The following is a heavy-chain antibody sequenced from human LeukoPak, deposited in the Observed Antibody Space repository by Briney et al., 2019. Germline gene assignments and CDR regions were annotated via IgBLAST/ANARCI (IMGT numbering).Heavy chain of an antibody. D-gene: IGHD4-23*01. CDR1: GFTVSSNY. Sequence: GGSLRLSCAASGFTVSSNYMSWVRQAPGKGLEWVAFIWYDGSNKYCADSVEGRFTISRDNSKNTLYLQMNSLRVEDTAVYYCAKDGLGRDDYGGNSNYWGQGTLVTVSS. J-gene: IGHJ4*02. CDR2: IWYDGSNK. CDR3: AKDGLGRDDYGGNSNY. V-gene: IGHV3-30*02.